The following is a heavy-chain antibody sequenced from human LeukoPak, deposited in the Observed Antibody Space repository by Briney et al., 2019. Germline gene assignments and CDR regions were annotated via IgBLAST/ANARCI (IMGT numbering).Heavy chain of an antibody. CDR1: GYTFTSYD. J-gene: IGHJ6*03. V-gene: IGHV1-8*03. CDR3: ARGDYYYYMDV. Sequence: ASVKVSCKTSGYTFTSYDMNWVRQASGQGLEWMGWMNPNSGNTGSAQKFQGRVTLTRNTSITTAYMELSSLTSDDTAVYYCARGDYYYYMDVWGKGTTVTISS. CDR2: MNPNSGNT.